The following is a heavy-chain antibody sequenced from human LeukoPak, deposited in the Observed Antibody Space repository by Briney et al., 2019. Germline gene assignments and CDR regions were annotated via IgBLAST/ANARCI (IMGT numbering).Heavy chain of an antibody. CDR1: GVSINNGGYY. V-gene: IGHV4-31*03. Sequence: SQTLSLACTVSGVSINNGGYYWSRIRQHPGKGLEWIGYIYYSGSSYYNPSLRRRVTISVDTSKNHFSLKLSSVTAADTAVYYCARNRDGYNSFDYWGQGTLVTVSS. CDR3: ARNRDGYNSFDY. CDR2: IYYSGSS. J-gene: IGHJ4*02. D-gene: IGHD5-24*01.